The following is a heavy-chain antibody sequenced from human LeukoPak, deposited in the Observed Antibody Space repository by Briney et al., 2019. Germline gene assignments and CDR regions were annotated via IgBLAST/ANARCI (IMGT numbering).Heavy chain of an antibody. CDR2: ISAYNGNT. Sequence: ASVKVSCKASGYTFTSYGISWVRQAPGQGLEWMGWISAYNGNTNYAQKLQGRVTMTTDTSTSTAYMELRSLRSDDTAVYYCARDPTTYYDFWSGYKGPGGFGYWGQGTLVTVSS. CDR3: ARDPTTYYDFWSGYKGPGGFGY. J-gene: IGHJ4*02. D-gene: IGHD3-3*01. CDR1: GYTFTSYG. V-gene: IGHV1-18*01.